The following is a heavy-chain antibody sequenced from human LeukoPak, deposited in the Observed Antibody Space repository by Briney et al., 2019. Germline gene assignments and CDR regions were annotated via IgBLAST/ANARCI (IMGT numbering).Heavy chain of an antibody. CDR3: ASRPSGYCSSTSCYYYYMDV. Sequence: SETLSLTCTVSGGSISSSSYYWGWIRQPPGKGLEWTGSIYYSGSTYYNPSLKSRVTISVGTSKNQFSLKLSSVTAADTAVYYCASRPSGYCSSTSCYYYYMDVWGKGTTVTVSS. D-gene: IGHD2-2*01. V-gene: IGHV4-39*01. CDR2: IYYSGST. J-gene: IGHJ6*03. CDR1: GGSISSSSYY.